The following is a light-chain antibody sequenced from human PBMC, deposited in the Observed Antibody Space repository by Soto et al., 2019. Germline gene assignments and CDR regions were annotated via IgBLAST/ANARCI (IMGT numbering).Light chain of an antibody. V-gene: IGKV3-20*01. CDR3: QQYGGSPFT. CDR1: QSVSRSY. J-gene: IGKJ4*01. Sequence: ENLLTQSPGTLSLSQGERATLSCRASQSVSRSYLAWYQQKPGQAPRLLIDGASRRLNGIPDRFSGSGFGTDFTLTISRLEPEDFAIYYCQQYGGSPFTFGGGTRV. CDR2: GAS.